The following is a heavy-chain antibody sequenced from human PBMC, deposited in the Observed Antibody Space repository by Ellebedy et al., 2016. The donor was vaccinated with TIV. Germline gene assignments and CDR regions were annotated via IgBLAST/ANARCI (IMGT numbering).Heavy chain of an antibody. J-gene: IGHJ4*02. V-gene: IGHV2-5*01. CDR1: GFSFSSSGVA. Sequence: SGPTLVKPTQTLTLTCTFSGFSFSSSGVAVGWVRQPPGKALECLALIYWNDDNRYSQSLKSRLSITKATSKNQVVLTMANMDPVDTATFYGVRIVVRGLSALGDIDYWGQGTLVTVSS. CDR2: IYWNDDN. CDR3: VRIVVRGLSALGDIDY. D-gene: IGHD3-10*01.